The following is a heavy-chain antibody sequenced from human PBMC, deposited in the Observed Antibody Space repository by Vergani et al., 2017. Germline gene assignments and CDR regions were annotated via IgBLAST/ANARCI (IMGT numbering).Heavy chain of an antibody. CDR2: INHSGST. J-gene: IGHJ6*02. Sequence: QVRLQESGPGLVKPSETLSLTCSVSGGSMSGYYWSWIRQPPGKGLEWIGEINHSGSTNYNPSLKSRVTISVDTSKNQFSLKLSSVTAADTAVYYCARGARLSQYYYGSGSNKGGYYYGMDVWGQGTTVTVSS. D-gene: IGHD3-10*01. CDR1: GGSMSGYY. V-gene: IGHV4-34*01. CDR3: ARGARLSQYYYGSGSNKGGYYYGMDV.